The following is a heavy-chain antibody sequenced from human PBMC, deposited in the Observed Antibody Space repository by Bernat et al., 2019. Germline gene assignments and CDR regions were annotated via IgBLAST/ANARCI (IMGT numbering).Heavy chain of an antibody. CDR2: INHSGST. D-gene: IGHD3-10*01. CDR1: GGSFSGYY. Sequence: QVQLQQWGAGLLKPSETLSLTCAVYGGSFSGYYWSWIRQPPGKGLEWIGEINHSGSTNYNPSLKSRVTISVDTSKNQFSLKLSSVTAADTAVYYCARGFGNSATFGNWFDPWGQGTLVTVSS. V-gene: IGHV4-34*01. CDR3: ARGFGNSATFGNWFDP. J-gene: IGHJ5*02.